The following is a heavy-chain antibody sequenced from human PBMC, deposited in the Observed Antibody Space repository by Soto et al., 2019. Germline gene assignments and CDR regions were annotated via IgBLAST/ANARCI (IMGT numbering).Heavy chain of an antibody. Sequence: GGSLRLSCVASGFTFSSYWMSWVRQAPGKGLEWVANIKQDGSEKYYVDSVKGRFTISRDNAKNSLYLQMNSLRAEDTAVYYCARDYRIAAYYYYGMDVWGQGTTVTVSS. CDR2: IKQDGSEK. CDR3: ARDYRIAAYYYYGMDV. V-gene: IGHV3-7*05. CDR1: GFTFSSYW. D-gene: IGHD6-13*01. J-gene: IGHJ6*02.